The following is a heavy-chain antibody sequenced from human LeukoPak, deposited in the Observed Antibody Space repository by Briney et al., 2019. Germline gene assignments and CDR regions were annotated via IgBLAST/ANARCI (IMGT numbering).Heavy chain of an antibody. CDR3: ARGGIAVAGTDFDY. CDR1: GGSFSGYY. CDR2: INHSGST. D-gene: IGHD6-19*01. Sequence: PSETLSLTCAVYGGSFSGYYWSWIRQPPGKGLEWIGEINHSGSTNYNPSLKSRVTISVDTSKNQFSLKLSSVTAADTAVYYCARGGIAVAGTDFDYWGQGTLVTASS. V-gene: IGHV4-34*01. J-gene: IGHJ4*02.